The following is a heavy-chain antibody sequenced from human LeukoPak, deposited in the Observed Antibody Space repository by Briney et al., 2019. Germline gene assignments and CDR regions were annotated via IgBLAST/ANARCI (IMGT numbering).Heavy chain of an antibody. D-gene: IGHD2-15*01. CDR3: ARATAVVVAATVDY. J-gene: IGHJ4*02. CDR1: GFTFSSYW. V-gene: IGHV3-7*04. CDR2: IKQDGSEK. Sequence: GGSLRLSCAASGFTFSSYWMSWVRQAPGKGREWVANIKQDGSEKYYVDSVKGRFTISIDNAKNSLYLQMARLRAEATAVYYCARATAVVVAATVDYWGQGTLVTVSS.